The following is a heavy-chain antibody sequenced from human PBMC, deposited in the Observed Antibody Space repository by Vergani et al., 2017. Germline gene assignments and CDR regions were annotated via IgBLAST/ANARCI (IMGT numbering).Heavy chain of an antibody. J-gene: IGHJ4*02. V-gene: IGHV3-30*19. CDR3: AKDDILTGYYPPYFDY. Sequence: QVQLVESGGGVVQPGRSLRLSCAASGFTFSSYGMHWVRQAPGKGLEWVAVISYDGSNKYYADSVKGRFTISRDNSKNTLYLQMNSLRAEDTAVYYCAKDDILTGYYPPYFDYWGQGTLVTVSS. CDR1: GFTFSSYG. D-gene: IGHD3-9*01. CDR2: ISYDGSNK.